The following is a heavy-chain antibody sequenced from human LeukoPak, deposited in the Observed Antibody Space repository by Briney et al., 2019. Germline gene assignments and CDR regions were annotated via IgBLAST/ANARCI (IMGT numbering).Heavy chain of an antibody. Sequence: GGSLRLSCVASGFTFSTYGIHWVRQAPGTGLEWVAVISYDGSNIHYADSVKGRITISRDNSNNTVYLQMNSLRSEDTAVYYCARDRLTLSGRGIDYWGQGTLVTVSS. J-gene: IGHJ4*02. CDR2: ISYDGSNI. CDR1: GFTFSTYG. CDR3: ARDRLTLSGRGIDY. V-gene: IGHV3-30*03. D-gene: IGHD3-10*01.